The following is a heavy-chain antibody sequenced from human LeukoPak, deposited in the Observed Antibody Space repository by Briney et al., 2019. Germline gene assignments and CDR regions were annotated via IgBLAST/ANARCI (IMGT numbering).Heavy chain of an antibody. CDR2: INPGDSDT. V-gene: IGHV5-51*01. CDR1: GYRFTNYW. J-gene: IGHJ5*02. Sequence: GESLKISCATSGYRFTNYWIGWVRQMPGKGLEFMGIINPGDSDTRYSPSFQGQVTISADKSFSTAYLQFHSLNASDTAMYYCARHATTGFTVNRFDPWGQGTLVTVFS. D-gene: IGHD1-26*01. CDR3: ARHATTGFTVNRFDP.